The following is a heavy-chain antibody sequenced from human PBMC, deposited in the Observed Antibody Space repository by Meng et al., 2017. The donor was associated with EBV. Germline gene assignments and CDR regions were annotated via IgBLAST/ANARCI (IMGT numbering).Heavy chain of an antibody. CDR3: ARVGIAVAGTGDY. Sequence: QGQRVQSGAGVKKPGASVKVSCKASGYTFTGYYMHWVRQAPGQGLEWMGRINPNSGGTNYAQKFQGRVTMTRDTSISTAYTELSRLRSDDTAVYYCARVGIAVAGTGDYWGQGTLVTVSS. V-gene: IGHV1-2*06. CDR2: INPNSGGT. CDR1: GYTFTGYY. J-gene: IGHJ4*02. D-gene: IGHD6-19*01.